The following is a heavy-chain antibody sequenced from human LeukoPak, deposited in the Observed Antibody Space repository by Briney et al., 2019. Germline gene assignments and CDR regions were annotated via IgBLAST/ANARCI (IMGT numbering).Heavy chain of an antibody. V-gene: IGHV3-30*04. CDR3: ARDLGWGLGYSYDQVGDYGMDV. CDR1: GFTFSSYA. J-gene: IGHJ6*02. Sequence: GRSLRLSCAASGFTFSSYAMHWVRQAPGKGLEWVAVISYDGSNKYYADSVKGRFTISRDNSKNTLYLQMNSLRAEDTAVYYCARDLGWGLGYSYDQVGDYGMDVWGQGTTVTVSS. CDR2: ISYDGSNK. D-gene: IGHD5-18*01.